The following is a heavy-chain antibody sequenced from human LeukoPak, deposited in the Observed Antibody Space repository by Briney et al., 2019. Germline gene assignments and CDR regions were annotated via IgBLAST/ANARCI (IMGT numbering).Heavy chain of an antibody. J-gene: IGHJ6*02. Sequence: PGGSLRLSCAASGFTFSSYGMHWVRQAPGKGLEWVAVISYDGSNKYYADSVKGRFTISRDNSKNTLYLQMNSLRAEDTAVYYCAKGRERYYYYGMDVWGQGTTVTVSS. CDR2: ISYDGSNK. CDR1: GFTFSSYG. V-gene: IGHV3-30*18. CDR3: AKGRERYYYYGMDV.